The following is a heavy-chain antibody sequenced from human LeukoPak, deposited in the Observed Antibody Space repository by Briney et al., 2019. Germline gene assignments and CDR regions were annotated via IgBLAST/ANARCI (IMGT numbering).Heavy chain of an antibody. CDR1: GGSISSYY. V-gene: IGHV4-59*08. CDR3: ASLVLLWFGELSTNWFDP. Sequence: SETLSLTCTASGGSISSYYWSWIRQPPGKGLEWIGYIYSSGTTNYNPSLKSRVTISVDTSKNRFSLKLSSVTAADTAVYSCASLVLLWFGELSTNWFDPWGQGTLVTVSS. CDR2: IYSSGTT. D-gene: IGHD3-10*01. J-gene: IGHJ5*02.